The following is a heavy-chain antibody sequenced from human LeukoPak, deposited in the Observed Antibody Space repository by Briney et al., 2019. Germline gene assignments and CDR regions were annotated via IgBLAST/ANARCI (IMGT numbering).Heavy chain of an antibody. CDR2: INPNSGGT. V-gene: IGHV1-2*02. J-gene: IGHJ4*02. CDR1: GYTFTVYY. D-gene: IGHD2-15*01. Sequence: ASVTVSFKASGYTFTVYYMHWVRQAPGQGLEWMGWINPNSGGTNYAQKFQGRVTMTRDTSISTAYMELSRLRSDDTAVYYCARDQLVVAAGGVGYWGQGTLVTVSS. CDR3: ARDQLVVAAGGVGY.